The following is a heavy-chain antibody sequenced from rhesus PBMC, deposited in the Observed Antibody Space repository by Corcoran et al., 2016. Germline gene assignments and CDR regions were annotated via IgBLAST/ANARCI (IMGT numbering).Heavy chain of an antibody. V-gene: IGHV4-173*01. CDR3: ARDVHSMNYDYFEF. J-gene: IGHJ1*01. Sequence: QLQLQESGPGLVKPSETLSLTCAVSGGSISSNYWSWIRQPPGKGLEWIGRIFGRGGSTEYTPSLKSRVSMSRDTSKNQISLKLSSVTAADTAVYYCARDVHSMNYDYFEFWGQGALVTVSS. D-gene: IGHD1-26*01. CDR1: GGSISSNY. CDR2: IFGRGGST.